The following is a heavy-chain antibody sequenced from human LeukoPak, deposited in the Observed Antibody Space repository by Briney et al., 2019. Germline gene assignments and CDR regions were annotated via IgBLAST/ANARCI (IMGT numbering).Heavy chain of an antibody. D-gene: IGHD3-9*01. J-gene: IGHJ4*02. V-gene: IGHV1-69*04. Sequence: GASVKVSCKASGGTFSSYAISWVRQAPGQGLEWMGRIIPILGIANYAQKFQGRVTITADKSTSTAYMELSSLRSEDTAVYYCARTFDILTGLIDYWGQGTLVTVSS. CDR2: IIPILGIA. CDR1: GGTFSSYA. CDR3: ARTFDILTGLIDY.